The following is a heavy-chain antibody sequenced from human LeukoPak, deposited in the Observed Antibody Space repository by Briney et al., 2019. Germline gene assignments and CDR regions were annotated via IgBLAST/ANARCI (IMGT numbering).Heavy chain of an antibody. Sequence: GGSLRLSCAASGFTFTMYGMHWVRQAPGKGLDWVAAISYDGSNEFYADPVKGRFTISRDKSKNTLYLQMNSLRTEDTAVYYCAKGQGLYAPLRNYGMDVWGQGTTVTVSS. D-gene: IGHD2-2*01. CDR1: GFTFTMYG. J-gene: IGHJ6*02. CDR3: AKGQGLYAPLRNYGMDV. V-gene: IGHV3-30*18. CDR2: ISYDGSNE.